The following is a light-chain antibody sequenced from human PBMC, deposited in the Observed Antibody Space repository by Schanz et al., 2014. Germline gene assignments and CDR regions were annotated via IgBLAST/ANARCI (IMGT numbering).Light chain of an antibody. V-gene: IGKV3-20*01. CDR3: QQYNNWPPAYT. J-gene: IGKJ2*01. Sequence: EIVLAQSPGTLSLSPGERATLSCRASQSVSSSYLAWYQQKPGQAPRVLIYGASSRATGIPDRFSGSGSGTDFTLTISRLQPEDFAVYYCQQYNNWPPAYTFGQGTKLEIK. CDR1: QSVSSSY. CDR2: GAS.